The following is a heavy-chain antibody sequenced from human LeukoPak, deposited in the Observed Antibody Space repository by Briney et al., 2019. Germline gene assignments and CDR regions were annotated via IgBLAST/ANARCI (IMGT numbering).Heavy chain of an antibody. V-gene: IGHV7-4-1*02. CDR3: ASWYNWNDGGYFDY. D-gene: IGHD1-20*01. Sequence: ASVKVSCKASGYTFTSYAMNWVQQAPGQGLEWMGWINTNTGNPTYAQGFTGRFVFSLDTSVSTAYLQISSLKAEDTAVYYCASWYNWNDGGYFDYWGQGTLVTVSS. CDR2: INTNTGNP. J-gene: IGHJ4*02. CDR1: GYTFTSYA.